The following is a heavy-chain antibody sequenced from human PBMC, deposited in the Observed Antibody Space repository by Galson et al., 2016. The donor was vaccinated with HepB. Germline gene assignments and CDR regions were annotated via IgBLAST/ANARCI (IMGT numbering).Heavy chain of an antibody. CDR3: AKEPAPVGSYGVYYYYGRDV. Sequence: SLRLSCAASGFTFGSYAMYWVRQAPGKGLEWVAVISYAGSNKYYADSVKGRFTISRDNSKNTLFLQMNSLRAEDTAVYYCAKEPAPVGSYGVYYYYGRDVWGQGTTVTVSS. CDR1: GFTFGSYA. D-gene: IGHD1-26*01. CDR2: ISYAGSNK. V-gene: IGHV3-30*18. J-gene: IGHJ6*02.